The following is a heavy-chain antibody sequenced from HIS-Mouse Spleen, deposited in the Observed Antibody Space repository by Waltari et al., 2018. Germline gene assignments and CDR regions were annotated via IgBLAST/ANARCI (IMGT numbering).Heavy chain of an antibody. CDR1: GFTFDDYA. J-gene: IGHJ3*02. V-gene: IGHV3-9*01. D-gene: IGHD3-10*01. CDR3: AKDSEVRGVYDAFDI. Sequence: EVQLVESGGGLVQPGRSLRLSCAASGFTFDDYAMHWVRQAPGKGLEWVSGISWNSGSIGYADSVKGRFTISRDNAKNSLYLQMNSLRAEDTALYYCAKDSEVRGVYDAFDIWGQGTMVTVSS. CDR2: ISWNSGSI.